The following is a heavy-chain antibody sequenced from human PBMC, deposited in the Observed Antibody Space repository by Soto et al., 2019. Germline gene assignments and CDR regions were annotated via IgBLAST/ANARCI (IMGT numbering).Heavy chain of an antibody. D-gene: IGHD6-19*01. CDR2: INSDGSTT. V-gene: IGHV3-74*01. J-gene: IGHJ4*02. CDR3: ARSPSSGWYYFDY. CDR1: EFTFSNYL. Sequence: GGSLRLSCAASEFTFSNYLIYWVRQAPGKGLVWVSRINSDGSTTSYADSVKGRFTISRDNAKNTLYLQMNSLRAEDTAVYYCARSPSSGWYYFDYWGQGTLVTVSS.